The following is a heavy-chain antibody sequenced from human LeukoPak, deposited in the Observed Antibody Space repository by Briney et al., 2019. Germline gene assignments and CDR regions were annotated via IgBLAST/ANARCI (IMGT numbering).Heavy chain of an antibody. CDR3: ARGATTLQREDAFDI. V-gene: IGHV3-21*06. Sequence: GESMRLSCAASGFIFKTYSMDWVRQAPGEGRGWVSSISTSSGYIYYADSVKGRFTISRDNAKNLLFLQMNSLRAEDTAVYYCARGATTLQREDAFDIWGQGTMVTVSS. D-gene: IGHD5-24*01. CDR2: ISTSSGYI. J-gene: IGHJ3*02. CDR1: GFIFKTYS.